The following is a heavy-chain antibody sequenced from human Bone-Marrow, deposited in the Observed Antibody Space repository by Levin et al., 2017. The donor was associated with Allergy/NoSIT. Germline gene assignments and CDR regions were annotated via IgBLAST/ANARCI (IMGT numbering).Heavy chain of an antibody. Sequence: GESLKISCVASGFTFRTSWMHWVRQAPGKGLEWVAHINRDGSSTTYADSVKDRFTISRDNGKNTLYLQMNSLRAEDTAVYYCARDLANLFDYWGQGTLITVSS. CDR3: ARDLANLFDY. D-gene: IGHD1-1*01. CDR1: GFTFRTSW. V-gene: IGHV3-74*01. CDR2: INRDGSST. J-gene: IGHJ4*02.